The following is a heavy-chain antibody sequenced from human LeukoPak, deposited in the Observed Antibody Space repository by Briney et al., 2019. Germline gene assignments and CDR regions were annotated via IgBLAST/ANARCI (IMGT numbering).Heavy chain of an antibody. CDR2: ISYDGSNK. J-gene: IGHJ1*01. D-gene: IGHD3-22*01. CDR1: EFTFSSYG. Sequence: GGSLRLSCAASEFTFSSYGMHWVRQAPGKGLEWVAVISYDGSNKYYADSVKGRFTISRDNSKNTLYLQMNSLRAEDTAVYYCARRSNYYDSSVFQHWGQGTLVTVSS. V-gene: IGHV3-30*03. CDR3: ARRSNYYDSSVFQH.